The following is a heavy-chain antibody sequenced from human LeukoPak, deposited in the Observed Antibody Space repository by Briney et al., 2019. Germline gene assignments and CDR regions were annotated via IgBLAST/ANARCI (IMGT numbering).Heavy chain of an antibody. CDR1: GDSISSSDYY. CDR2: IYYSGST. Sequence: SETLSLTCTVSGDSISSSDYYWGWIRQPPGKGLEWIGGIYYSGSTYYNPSLKSRLTISVDTSRNQFSLKLSSVTAADTAVYYCARVAQTANPSKSTIDYWGQGTLVTVSS. V-gene: IGHV4-39*07. J-gene: IGHJ4*02. CDR3: ARVAQTANPSKSTIDY. D-gene: IGHD5-18*01.